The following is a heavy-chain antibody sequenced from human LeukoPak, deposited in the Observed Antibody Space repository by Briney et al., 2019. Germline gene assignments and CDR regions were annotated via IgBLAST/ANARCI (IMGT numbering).Heavy chain of an antibody. V-gene: IGHV3-48*03. Sequence: GGSLRLSCAASGFXFSSFGINWVRQAPGKGLEWVSYISSSGNTIYYTDSVKGRFTISRDNAKNSLYLQMNSLRAEDTAVYYCARLQGYAFDFWGQGTMVTVSS. CDR2: ISSSGNTI. CDR1: GFXFSSFG. D-gene: IGHD4-11*01. CDR3: ARLQGYAFDF. J-gene: IGHJ3*01.